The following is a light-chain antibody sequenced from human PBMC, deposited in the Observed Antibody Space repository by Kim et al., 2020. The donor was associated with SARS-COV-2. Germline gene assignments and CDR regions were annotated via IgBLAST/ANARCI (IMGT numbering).Light chain of an antibody. CDR2: SSS. CDR1: QSISSY. J-gene: IGKJ5*01. V-gene: IGKV1-39*01. Sequence: DIQMTQSPSSLSASVGDRVTITCRASQSISSYLSWYQHKPGKAPKLLIYSSSTLQSGVPSRFSGSGSGTDFTLTISSLQPEDFATYYCQQSYSTTSITFGQGTRLVIK. CDR3: QQSYSTTSIT.